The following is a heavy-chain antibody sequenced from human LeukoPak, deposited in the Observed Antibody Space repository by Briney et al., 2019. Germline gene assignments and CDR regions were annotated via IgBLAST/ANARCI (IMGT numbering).Heavy chain of an antibody. CDR1: GSSISSGYS. J-gene: IGHJ4*02. CDR2: LYHSGRT. Sequence: PSETLSLTCTVSGSSISSGYSWGWIRQPPGRGLEWIGNLYHSGRTYSSPSLKSRVTISLDTSKNQFSLNLNSVTAADTAVYYCVRAPSYYFDSSGYPRYYFDYWGQGTLVTVSS. V-gene: IGHV4-38-2*02. D-gene: IGHD3-22*01. CDR3: VRAPSYYFDSSGYPRYYFDY.